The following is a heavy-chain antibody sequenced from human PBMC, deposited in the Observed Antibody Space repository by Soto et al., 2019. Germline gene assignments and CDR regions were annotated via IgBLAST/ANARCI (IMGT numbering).Heavy chain of an antibody. CDR2: IIPILGIA. J-gene: IGHJ6*03. V-gene: IGHV1-69*08. CDR1: GGTFSSYT. D-gene: IGHD3-10*01. Sequence: QVQLVQSGAEVKKPGSSVKVSCKASGGTFSSYTISWVRQAPGQGLEWMGRIIPILGIANYAQKFQGRVTITADKSTSTAYMELSSLRSEDTAVYYCARDREETFDYYCYYYMDVWGKGTTVTVSS. CDR3: ARDREETFDYYCYYYMDV.